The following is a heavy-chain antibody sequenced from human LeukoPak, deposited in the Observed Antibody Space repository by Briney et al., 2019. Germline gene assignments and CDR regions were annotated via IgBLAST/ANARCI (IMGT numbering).Heavy chain of an antibody. J-gene: IGHJ3*02. Sequence: PGGSLRLSCAASGFTFSSYGMHWVRQAPGKGLEWVAFIRYDGSKKYYADSVKGRFTISRDNSKNTLYLQMNSLRAEDTAVYYCAKVPGVLISTRGAFVIWGQGTMVTVSS. CDR3: AKVPGVLISTRGAFVI. CDR2: IRYDGSKK. V-gene: IGHV3-30*02. D-gene: IGHD2-15*01. CDR1: GFTFSSYG.